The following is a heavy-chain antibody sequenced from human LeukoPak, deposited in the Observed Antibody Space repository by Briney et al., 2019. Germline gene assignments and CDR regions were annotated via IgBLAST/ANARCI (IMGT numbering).Heavy chain of an antibody. CDR3: ASGIDY. D-gene: IGHD1-26*01. V-gene: IGHV4-61*02. CDR1: GGSISSGSYN. Sequence: SQTLSLTCTVSGGSISSGSYNWSWIRQPAGKGLEWIGRIYTSGSTNYNPSLKSRVTISVDTSKNQFSLKLSSVTAADTAVNYCASGIDYWGQGTLVTVSS. CDR2: IYTSGST. J-gene: IGHJ4*02.